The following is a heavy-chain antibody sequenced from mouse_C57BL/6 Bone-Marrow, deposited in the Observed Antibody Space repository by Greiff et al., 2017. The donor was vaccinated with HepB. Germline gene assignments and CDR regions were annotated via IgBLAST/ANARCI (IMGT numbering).Heavy chain of an antibody. J-gene: IGHJ4*01. D-gene: IGHD2-10*01. CDR1: GYAFSSSW. CDR2: IYPGDGDT. Sequence: VQLQQAGPELVKPGASVKSSCKASGYAFSSSWMNWVKQRPGKGLEGIGRIYPGDGDTNYNGKFKGKATLTADKSSSTVYMQLSSLTSEDSAVYFCARRRTSYYGNYVYAMDYWGQGTSVTVSS. V-gene: IGHV1-82*01. CDR3: ARRRTSYYGNYVYAMDY.